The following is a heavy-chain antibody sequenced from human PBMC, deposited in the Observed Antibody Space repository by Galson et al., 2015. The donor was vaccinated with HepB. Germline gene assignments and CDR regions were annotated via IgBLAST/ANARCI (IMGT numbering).Heavy chain of an antibody. J-gene: IGHJ4*02. Sequence: SLRLSCAASGFTFNNYRMHWVRQTPGKGLVWVSRIKSNGETADYADSVKGRFTISRDNAKNRLFMDMDSLTVEDTAVYFCARTITPAPIPLFDSWGQGTLVTVSS. D-gene: IGHD3-10*01. CDR3: ARTITPAPIPLFDS. CDR2: IKSNGETA. CDR1: GFTFNNYR. V-gene: IGHV3-74*01.